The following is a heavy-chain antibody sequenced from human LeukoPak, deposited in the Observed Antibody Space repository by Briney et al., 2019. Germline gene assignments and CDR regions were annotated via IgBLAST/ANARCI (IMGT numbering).Heavy chain of an antibody. CDR2: ISSSSSYI. CDR3: ARSEYYYDSSGYYYLDY. J-gene: IGHJ4*02. D-gene: IGHD3-22*01. Sequence: GGSLRLSCAASGFTFSSHNMNWVRQAPGKGLEWVSSISSSSSYIYYADSVKGRFTISRDNAKNSLYLQMNSLRAEDTAVYYCARSEYYYDSSGYYYLDYWGQGTLVTVSS. V-gene: IGHV3-21*01. CDR1: GFTFSSHN.